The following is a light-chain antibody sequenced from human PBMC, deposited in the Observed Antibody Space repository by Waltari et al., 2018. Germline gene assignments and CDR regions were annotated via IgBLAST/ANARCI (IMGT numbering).Light chain of an antibody. V-gene: IGLV2-14*03. Sequence: QSALTQPASVSGSPGQSIAISFTGTRNDLGAHDHVSWYHQHPGKAPKLMIYDVGNRPSGVSSGVSGSKSGNTASLTISGLQAEDEADYYGSSHVRFTTLVFGGGTKLTVL. CDR2: DVG. CDR1: RNDLGAHDH. CDR3: SSHVRFTTLV. J-gene: IGLJ3*02.